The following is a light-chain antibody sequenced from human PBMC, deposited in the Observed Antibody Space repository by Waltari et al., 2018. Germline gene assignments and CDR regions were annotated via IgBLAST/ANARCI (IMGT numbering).Light chain of an antibody. V-gene: IGLV1-44*01. Sequence: QSVLTQPPSASGTPGQRVTIACSGGSSNIGRNTVNWYQHVPGTAPKLLIYYTNQRPSGVPDRFSGSMSDTSASLAISGLQSEDEATYYCSVWDDSLNGVIFGGGTNLAVL. J-gene: IGLJ2*01. CDR2: YTN. CDR1: SSNIGRNT. CDR3: SVWDDSLNGVI.